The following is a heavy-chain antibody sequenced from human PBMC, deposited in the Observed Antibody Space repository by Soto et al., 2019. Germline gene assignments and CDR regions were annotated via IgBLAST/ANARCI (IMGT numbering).Heavy chain of an antibody. V-gene: IGHV3-33*01. CDR1: GFTFSRYG. D-gene: IGHD3-22*01. CDR2: IWTDGSYE. J-gene: IGHJ4*02. Sequence: QVQLVESGGGVAQPGGSLRLSCAASGFTFSRYGMHWVRQAPGKGLEWVAVIWTDGSYEYYADSVMGRFTISRDNSKNTLYPQMNSLRAEDTAVYYCARAGHDSSGYYYGGLDYWGPGTLVTVSS. CDR3: ARAGHDSSGYYYGGLDY.